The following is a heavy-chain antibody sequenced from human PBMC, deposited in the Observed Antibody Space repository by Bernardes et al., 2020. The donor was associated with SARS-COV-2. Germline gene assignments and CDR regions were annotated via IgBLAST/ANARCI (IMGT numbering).Heavy chain of an antibody. J-gene: IGHJ4*02. V-gene: IGHV3-7*01. CDR2: IKEDGIEK. D-gene: IGHD3-10*01. Sequence: GGSLRLSCVISGFTFSSYCMSWVRQAPGKGLEWVANIKEDGIEKYYVDSVKGRFTVSRDNAKNSLYLQMSSLRAEDTAVYYCARARYYASGTYSPIDHWGQGTLVTVPS. CDR1: GFTFSSYC. CDR3: ARARYYASGTYSPIDH.